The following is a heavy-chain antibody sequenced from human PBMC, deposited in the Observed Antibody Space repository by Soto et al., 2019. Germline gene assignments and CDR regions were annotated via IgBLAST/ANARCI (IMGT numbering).Heavy chain of an antibody. J-gene: IGHJ4*02. CDR2: IWYDGSNK. V-gene: IGHV3-33*01. D-gene: IGHD5-18*01. CDR1: GFTFSSYG. Sequence: GGSLRLSCAASGFTFSSYGMHWVRQAPGKGLEWVAVIWYDGSNKYYADSVKGRFTISRDNSKNTLYLQMNSLRAEDTAVYYCARDPSYSYGYGPDYWGQGTLVTVSS. CDR3: ARDPSYSYGYGPDY.